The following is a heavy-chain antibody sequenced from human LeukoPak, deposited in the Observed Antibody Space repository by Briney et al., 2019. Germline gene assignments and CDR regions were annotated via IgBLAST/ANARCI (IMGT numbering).Heavy chain of an antibody. Sequence: KASETLSLTCAVYGGSITGYYWSWIRQTPGRGLEWVGEIHYTGATSYNPSLKSRATISTDTSKNQFSLRLSSETAADTAVYYCARGNILTGYCFDFWGQGALVTVSS. D-gene: IGHD3-9*01. V-gene: IGHV4-34*01. CDR2: IHYTGAT. CDR1: GGSITGYY. CDR3: ARGNILTGYCFDF. J-gene: IGHJ4*02.